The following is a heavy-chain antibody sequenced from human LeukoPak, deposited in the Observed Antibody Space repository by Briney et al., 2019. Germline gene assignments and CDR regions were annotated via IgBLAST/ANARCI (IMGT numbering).Heavy chain of an antibody. V-gene: IGHV3-7*01. J-gene: IGHJ4*02. CDR3: ARLSYDSGTHYTVYKY. D-gene: IGHD3-10*01. CDR2: IKQDGSAK. CDR1: GFTFGDYA. Sequence: GGSLRLSCTASGFTFGDYAMSWFRQAPGKGLEWVANIKQDGSAKYYVDSVKGRFTISRDNAKNSLYLQMNSLRDDDTAVYYCARLSYDSGTHYTVYKYWGQGTLVTVSS.